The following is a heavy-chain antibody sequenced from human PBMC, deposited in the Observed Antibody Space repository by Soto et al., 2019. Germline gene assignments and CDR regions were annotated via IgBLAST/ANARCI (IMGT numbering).Heavy chain of an antibody. J-gene: IGHJ4*02. CDR2: IKSKTDGGTT. D-gene: IGHD3-10*01. CDR1: GFTFRNAW. Sequence: KPGGSLRLSCAASGFTFRNAWISWVRQAPGKGLEWVGRIKSKTDGGTTDYAAPVKGRFTISRDDSKNTLYLQMNSLKTEDTAVYYCTTDVRLWFGELDRDYWGQGTLVTVSS. V-gene: IGHV3-15*01. CDR3: TTDVRLWFGELDRDY.